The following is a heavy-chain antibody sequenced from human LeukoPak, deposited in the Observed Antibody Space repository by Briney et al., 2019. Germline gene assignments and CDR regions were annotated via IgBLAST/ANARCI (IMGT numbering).Heavy chain of an antibody. V-gene: IGHV3-15*01. D-gene: IGHD1-1*01. CDR2: IKRKTDGGTT. J-gene: IGHJ4*02. Sequence: PGGSLRLSCAASGFTFSNAWMSWVRQAPGKGLEWVGRIKRKTDGGTTEYAAPVKGRFTVSRDDLKNTLYLQMNSLKSEDTAVYYCTANWNDDYWGQGTLVTVSS. CDR1: GFTFSNAW. CDR3: TANWNDDY.